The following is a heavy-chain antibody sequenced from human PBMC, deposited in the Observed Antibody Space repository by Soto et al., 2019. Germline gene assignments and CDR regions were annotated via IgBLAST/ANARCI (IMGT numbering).Heavy chain of an antibody. V-gene: IGHV1-18*04. D-gene: IGHD2-2*01. CDR1: GDSFNDYY. CDR2: INPNDGNT. CDR3: ARDWVHDIVVVPAAMVQFDY. Sequence: GASVKVSCKSSGDSFNDYYIHWVRQAPGQGFEWMGWINPNDGNTNYAQKLQGRVTMTTDTSTSTAYMQLRSLRSDDTAVYYCARDWVHDIVVVPAAMVQFDYWGQGTLVTVSS. J-gene: IGHJ4*02.